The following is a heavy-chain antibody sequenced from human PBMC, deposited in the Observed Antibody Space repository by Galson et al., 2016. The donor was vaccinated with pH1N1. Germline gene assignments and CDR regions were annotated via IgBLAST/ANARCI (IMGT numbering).Heavy chain of an antibody. CDR2: INTKTGNP. V-gene: IGHV7-4-1*02. J-gene: IGHJ3*02. CDR3: ARETLSPSPTVLRYFDWSRGLSAFDM. Sequence: SVKVSCKASGFTFSNHGINWVRQAPGQGLEWMGWINTKTGNPTYAQGFTGRFVFSLDTSVNTAYLQINSLKADDTAVYYCARETLSPSPTVLRYFDWSRGLSAFDMWGRGTLVTVSS. D-gene: IGHD3-9*01. CDR1: GFTFSNHG.